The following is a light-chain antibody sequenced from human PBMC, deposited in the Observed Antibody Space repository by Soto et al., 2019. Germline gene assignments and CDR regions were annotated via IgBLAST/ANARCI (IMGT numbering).Light chain of an antibody. V-gene: IGKV1-27*01. J-gene: IGKJ4*01. Sequence: DIQMTQSPSSLSASIGDRVTLTCRASQGIGTFLAWYQQKPGRIPKFLIYGASTLESGVPSRFSGSGSGTDFTLTITRLQPEDVATYYCQKYDSAPFTFGGGTKVEIK. CDR2: GAS. CDR1: QGIGTF. CDR3: QKYDSAPFT.